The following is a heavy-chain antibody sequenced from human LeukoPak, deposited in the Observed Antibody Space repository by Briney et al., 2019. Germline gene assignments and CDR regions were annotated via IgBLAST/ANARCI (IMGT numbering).Heavy chain of an antibody. V-gene: IGHV3-11*01. CDR3: ARDSHAAGYYDSSGYYDY. Sequence: GSLRLSCAASGFTFSDYYMSWIRQAPGKGLEWVSYISSSGSTIYYADSVKGRCTISRDNAKNSLYLQMNSLRAEDTAVYYCARDSHAAGYYDSSGYYDYWGQGTLVTVSS. J-gene: IGHJ4*02. D-gene: IGHD3-22*01. CDR2: ISSSGSTI. CDR1: GFTFSDYY.